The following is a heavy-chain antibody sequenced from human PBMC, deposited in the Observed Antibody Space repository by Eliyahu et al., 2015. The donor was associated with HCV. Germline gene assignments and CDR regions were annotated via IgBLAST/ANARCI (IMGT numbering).Heavy chain of an antibody. V-gene: IGHV4-61*02. CDR3: ARITRMTGIPGYWLDP. CDR1: GGSISSDTYF. D-gene: IGHD1-20*01. CDR2: ILILWGPP. Sequence: QVQLQESGPRLVKPSQTLSLTCTVSGGSISSDTYFWNWIRQPAGKGLEWIGRILILWGPPTTTLHSGVEXXTISIDTSKNQFSLNLTSVTAADTAVYYCARITRMTGIPGYWLDPWGQGTLVIVSS. J-gene: IGHJ5*02.